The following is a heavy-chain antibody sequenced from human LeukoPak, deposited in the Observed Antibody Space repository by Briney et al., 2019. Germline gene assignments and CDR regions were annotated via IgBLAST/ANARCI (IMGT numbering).Heavy chain of an antibody. CDR1: GGTFSSYA. V-gene: IGHV1-69*04. D-gene: IGHD3-22*01. Sequence: VASVKVSCKASGGTFSSYAISWVRQAPGQGLEWMGRIIPILGIANYAQKFQGRVTITADKSTSTAYMELSSLRSEDTAVYYCARERVNYYDSSGYFDYWGQGTLVTVSS. CDR2: IIPILGIA. CDR3: ARERVNYYDSSGYFDY. J-gene: IGHJ4*02.